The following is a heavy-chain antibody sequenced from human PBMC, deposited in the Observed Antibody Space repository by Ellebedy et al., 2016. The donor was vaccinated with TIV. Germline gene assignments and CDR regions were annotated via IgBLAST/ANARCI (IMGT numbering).Heavy chain of an antibody. Sequence: LRLXCTVSGGSISSVGYYWTWIRQHPGKGLEWIGSIYYSGSTYYNPSLKSRVTISVDTSKNQYSLKLSSVTAADTAVYYCARRKDILTGYYPFDYWGQGTLVTVSS. CDR2: IYYSGST. CDR3: ARRKDILTGYYPFDY. V-gene: IGHV4-31*03. CDR1: GGSISSVGYY. D-gene: IGHD3-9*01. J-gene: IGHJ4*02.